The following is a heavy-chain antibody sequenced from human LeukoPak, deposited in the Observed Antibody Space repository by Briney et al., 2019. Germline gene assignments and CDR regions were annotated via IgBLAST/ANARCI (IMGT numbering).Heavy chain of an antibody. D-gene: IGHD3-10*01. J-gene: IGHJ4*02. V-gene: IGHV4/OR15-8*01. CDR3: ASFYGSGFSFDY. CDR1: GGSIITNDYW. Sequence: SETLSLTCVVSGGSIITNDYWWGWIRQPPGKGLEWIGEINHSGSTNYNPSLKSRVTISVDTSKNQFSLKLSSVTAADTAVYYCASFYGSGFSFDYWGQGTLVTVSS. CDR2: INHSGST.